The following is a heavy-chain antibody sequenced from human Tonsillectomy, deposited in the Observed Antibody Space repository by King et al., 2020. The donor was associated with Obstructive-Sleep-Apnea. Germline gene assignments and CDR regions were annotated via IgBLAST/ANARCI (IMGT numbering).Heavy chain of an antibody. J-gene: IGHJ6*02. CDR1: GFTFSSYA. CDR2: ISYDGSNK. CDR3: ARDGYYGSGGYHYYYYGLDA. V-gene: IGHV3-30*04. D-gene: IGHD3-10*01. Sequence: VQLVQSGGGVVQPGRSLRLSCAASGFTFSSYAMHWVRQAPGKGLEWVAVISYDGSNKYYADSVKGRFTISRDNSKNTLYLQMNSLRAEDTAVYYCARDGYYGSGGYHYYYYGLDARGQGTTVTVSS.